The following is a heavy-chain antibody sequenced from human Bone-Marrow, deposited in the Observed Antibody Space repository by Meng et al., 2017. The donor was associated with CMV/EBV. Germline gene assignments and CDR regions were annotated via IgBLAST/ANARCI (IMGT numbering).Heavy chain of an antibody. CDR3: ARVGGRRFGELPIDY. V-gene: IGHV3-74*01. CDR2: INSDGSST. J-gene: IGHJ4*02. CDR1: GFTFSNYW. D-gene: IGHD3-10*01. Sequence: GESLKISCAASGFTFSNYWMHWVRQAPGKGLVWVSRINSDGSSTSYADSVKGRFTISRDNAKNTLYVQMKSLRAEDTAVYYCARVGGRRFGELPIDYWGQATLVTVSS.